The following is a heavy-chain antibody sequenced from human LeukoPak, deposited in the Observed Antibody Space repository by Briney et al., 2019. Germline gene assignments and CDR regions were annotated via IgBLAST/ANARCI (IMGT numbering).Heavy chain of an antibody. CDR2: ISGSGGST. D-gene: IGHD3-10*01. CDR3: ASYGSGSYYYGMDV. CDR1: GFTFSGYV. Sequence: GGSLRLSCAASGFTFSGYVMSWVRQAPGKGLEWVSAISGSGGSTYYADSVKGRFTISRDNSKNTLYLQMNSLRAEDTAVYYCASYGSGSYYYGMDVWGQGTTVTVSS. J-gene: IGHJ6*02. V-gene: IGHV3-23*01.